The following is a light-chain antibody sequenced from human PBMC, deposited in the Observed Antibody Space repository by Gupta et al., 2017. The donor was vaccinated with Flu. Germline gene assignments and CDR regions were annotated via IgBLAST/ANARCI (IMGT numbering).Light chain of an antibody. J-gene: IGLJ2*01. V-gene: IGLV1-40*01. Sequence: SVLTQPPALSGAPGQRATIACTGSSSNIGAGSDVNWYQQSPGAAPKLRSLDSSSRPSGVPDRISGSKSGTSASLTITGLQADEEADDDCQTYDATLRGQSFGGGTKLTVL. CDR1: SSNIGAGSD. CDR3: QTYDATLRGQS. CDR2: DSS.